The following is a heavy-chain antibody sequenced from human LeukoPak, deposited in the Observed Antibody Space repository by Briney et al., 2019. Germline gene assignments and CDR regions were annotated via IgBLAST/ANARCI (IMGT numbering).Heavy chain of an antibody. CDR1: GFTFSTCA. J-gene: IGHJ4*02. V-gene: IGHV3-23*01. CDR2: ISGSGAST. CDR3: AKAQCSPTTCSRIDY. D-gene: IGHD2-2*01. Sequence: GGSLRLSCAASGFTFSTCAMGWVRQAPGKGLGWVSAISGSGASTFYADSVKGRFTISKDNSKNTLYLQMSCLRAEDTAVYYCAKAQCSPTTCSRIDYWGQGALVTVSS.